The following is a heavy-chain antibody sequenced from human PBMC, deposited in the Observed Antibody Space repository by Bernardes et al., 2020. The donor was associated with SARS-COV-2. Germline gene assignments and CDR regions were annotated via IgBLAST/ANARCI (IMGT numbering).Heavy chain of an antibody. CDR1: GGSISSYY. D-gene: IGHD4-17*01. Sequence: SETLSLTCTVSGGSISSYYWSWIRQPPGKGLEWIGYIYYSGSTNYNPSPTSGVTISSDTSKNQFSLKLSPVTAADTAVYYCARQGHDTVTTLNWLFDLWGRGTLVTVSS. CDR3: ARQGHDTVTTLNWLFDL. V-gene: IGHV4-59*01. CDR2: IYYSGST. J-gene: IGHJ2*01.